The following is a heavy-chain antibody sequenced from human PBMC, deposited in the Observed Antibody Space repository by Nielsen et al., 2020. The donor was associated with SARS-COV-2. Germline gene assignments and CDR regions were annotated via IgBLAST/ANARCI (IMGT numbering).Heavy chain of an antibody. CDR3: ERGGEYSSGWFTSYYGMDV. V-gene: IGHV3-7*03. Sequence: GESLKLSCAASGFTFDDYGMSWVRQAPGKWLEWVANIKQDGSEKYYVDSVKGRFPISRDNAKTSLYLQMNSLRAEDTAVYYCERGGEYSSGWFTSYYGMDVWGQGTTVTVSS. CDR1: GFTFDDYG. D-gene: IGHD6-19*01. J-gene: IGHJ6*02. CDR2: IKQDGSEK.